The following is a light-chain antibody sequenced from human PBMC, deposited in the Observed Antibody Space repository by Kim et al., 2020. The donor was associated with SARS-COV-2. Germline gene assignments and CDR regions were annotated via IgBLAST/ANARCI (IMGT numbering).Light chain of an antibody. J-gene: IGLJ2*01. CDR1: SLRSYY. CDR3: NSRDSNDIVV. CDR2: GKN. V-gene: IGLV3-19*01. Sequence: SSELTQDPAVSVALGQTVRITCQGDSLRSYYATWYQQKPGQAPILVIYGKNNRLSGIPDRFSGSSSGNTASLTIPGTQAGDEADYYSNSRDSNDIVVFGG.